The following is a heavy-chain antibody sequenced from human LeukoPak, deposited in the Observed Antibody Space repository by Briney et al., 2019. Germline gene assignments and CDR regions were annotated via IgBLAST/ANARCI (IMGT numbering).Heavy chain of an antibody. D-gene: IGHD6-19*01. Sequence: GGSLRLSCTASGFTFSSYSMNWIRQAPGKGLEWVSVIYSGGSTYYADSVKGRFTISRDNSKNTLYLQMNSLRAEDTAVYYCTKDRAVATSLLDTWGQGTLVTVSS. CDR3: TKDRAVATSLLDT. V-gene: IGHV3-23*03. CDR2: IYSGGST. CDR1: GFTFSSYS. J-gene: IGHJ4*02.